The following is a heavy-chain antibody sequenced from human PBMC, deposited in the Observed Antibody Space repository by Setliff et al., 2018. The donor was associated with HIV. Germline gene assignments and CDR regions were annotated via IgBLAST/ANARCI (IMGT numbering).Heavy chain of an antibody. CDR1: VGSFSGHY. Sequence: PSETLSLTCAVYVGSFSGHYWIWIRQPPGKGLEWIGETNPSGSTKYNPSLKSRVTISVDRSKNQFSLKLTSVTAADTAVYYCARGQDLGATWTGYYYYYMDVWGKGTTVT. CDR2: TNPSGST. D-gene: IGHD1-26*01. CDR3: ARGQDLGATWTGYYYYYMDV. J-gene: IGHJ6*03. V-gene: IGHV4-34*01.